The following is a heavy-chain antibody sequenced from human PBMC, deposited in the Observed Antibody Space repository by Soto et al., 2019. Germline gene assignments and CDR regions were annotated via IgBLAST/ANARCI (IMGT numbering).Heavy chain of an antibody. V-gene: IGHV4-30-4*01. CDR3: AREGGESSDGLYYFDS. CDR1: GGSTSSDNY. CDR2: IYYSGNT. D-gene: IGHD3-16*01. Sequence: SETLSLTCTVSGGSTSSDNYWSWIHQPPGKGLEWIGHIYYSGNTDYNPSLKSRLAISIDTSKNQFSLKLSSVTAADTAVYFCAREGGESSDGLYYFDSWGQGSLVTVSS. J-gene: IGHJ4*02.